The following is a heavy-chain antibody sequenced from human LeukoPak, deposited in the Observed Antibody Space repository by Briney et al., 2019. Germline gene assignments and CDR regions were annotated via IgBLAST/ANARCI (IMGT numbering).Heavy chain of an antibody. CDR2: IIPIHGIA. V-gene: IGHV1-69*04. Sequence: SVKVSCKASGGTFSSYAISWVRQAPGQGLEWMGRIIPIHGIANNAHKFQGRVTITADKSTSTAYMQLSSLRSEDTAVYHWARAVSPDYYGSGSGPHGYYFVYWGQGTLVTVSS. CDR1: GGTFSSYA. CDR3: ARAVSPDYYGSGSGPHGYYFVY. J-gene: IGHJ4*02. D-gene: IGHD3-10*01.